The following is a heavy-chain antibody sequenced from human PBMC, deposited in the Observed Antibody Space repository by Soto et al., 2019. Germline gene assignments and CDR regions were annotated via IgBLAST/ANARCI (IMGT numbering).Heavy chain of an antibody. J-gene: IGHJ4*02. Sequence: ESGGGVVQLGTSLRLSCAAPGFSFSSYDIHWARKAPGKGLEWVAVIWYDGSNKYYADSVKGRFTISRDNSKNTLYLQMNSLRADDTAVYYCARGYSSSRDLGYWGQGTLVTVSS. V-gene: IGHV3-33*01. CDR1: GFSFSSYD. D-gene: IGHD6-13*01. CDR2: IWYDGSNK. CDR3: ARGYSSSRDLGY.